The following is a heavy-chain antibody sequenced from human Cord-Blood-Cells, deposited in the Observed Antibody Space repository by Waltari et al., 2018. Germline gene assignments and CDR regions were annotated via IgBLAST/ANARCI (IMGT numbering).Heavy chain of an antibody. D-gene: IGHD2-15*01. V-gene: IGHV4-34*01. Sequence: IRQPPGKGLEWIGEINHSGSTNYNPSLKSRVTISVDTSKNQFSLKLSSVTAADTAVYYCARGVIVVVVAATNAFDIWGQGTMVTVSS. CDR2: INHSGST. J-gene: IGHJ3*02. CDR3: ARGVIVVVVAATNAFDI.